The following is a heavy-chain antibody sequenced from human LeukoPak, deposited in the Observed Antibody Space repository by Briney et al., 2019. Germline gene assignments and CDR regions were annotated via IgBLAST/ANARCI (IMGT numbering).Heavy chain of an antibody. CDR3: ARERTATVLFDY. J-gene: IGHJ4*02. V-gene: IGHV3-7*01. CDR2: IKPDGSER. D-gene: IGHD2-21*02. CDR1: GFTFRNHW. Sequence: GGSLRLSCAASGFTFRNHWMSWVRQAPGKGLEWVANIKPDGSERYHVDSVKGRFTISRDNARNSLYLQMNSLRVEDTAMYYCARERTATVLFDYWGQGTLVTVSS.